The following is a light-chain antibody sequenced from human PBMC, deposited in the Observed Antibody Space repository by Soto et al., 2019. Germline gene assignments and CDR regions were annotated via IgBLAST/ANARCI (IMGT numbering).Light chain of an antibody. CDR1: QSVSSD. J-gene: IGKJ4*01. CDR2: GAS. Sequence: DIVLTQSPGTLSLSPGERATLSCRASQSVSSDYLAWYQQKPGQAPRLLIYGASSRATGIPARFRGSGSGTDFTLTISSLEPEDFVVYYCQQRSDWPPTFGGGTKVDIK. V-gene: IGKV3D-20*02. CDR3: QQRSDWPPT.